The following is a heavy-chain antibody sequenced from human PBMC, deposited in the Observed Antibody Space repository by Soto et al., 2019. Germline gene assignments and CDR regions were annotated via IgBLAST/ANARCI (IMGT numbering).Heavy chain of an antibody. CDR3: AREGYSSGWHRY. CDR2: ISDSGST. D-gene: IGHD6-19*01. J-gene: IGHJ4*02. V-gene: IGHV4-59*01. CDR1: GGSISGYY. Sequence: PSQTLSLTCTVSGGSISGYYWSWIRQPPGKGLEWIGYISDSGSTNYNPSLKSRVTISVATSKNQFSLKLRSVTGADTAVYYCAREGYSSGWHRYWGQGTLVTVSA.